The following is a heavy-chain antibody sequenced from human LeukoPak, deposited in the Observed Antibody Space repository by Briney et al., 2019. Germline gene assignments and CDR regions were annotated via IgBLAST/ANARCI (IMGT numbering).Heavy chain of an antibody. CDR2: ISGYNANT. CDR1: GYTFTTYG. Sequence: GASVKVSCKASGYTFTTYGISWVRQAPGQGLEWMGWISGYNANTNYAQKFQGRVTMTRDTSTSTVYMELSSLRSEDTAVYYCARKGDGSDTYYFDYWGQGTLVTVSS. J-gene: IGHJ4*02. CDR3: ARKGDGSDTYYFDY. V-gene: IGHV1-18*01. D-gene: IGHD5-24*01.